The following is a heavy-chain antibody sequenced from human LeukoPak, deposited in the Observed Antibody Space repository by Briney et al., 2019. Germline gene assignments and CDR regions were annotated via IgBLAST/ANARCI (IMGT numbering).Heavy chain of an antibody. CDR3: ARDRSSSNYYYYGVDV. Sequence: ASVTVSCKASGYTFTDYYIHWVRQAPGQGLEWMGWINPNSGGTNFAQQFQGRVTMTRDTSISTAYMELSNLRSDDTAVYYCARDRSSSNYYYYGVDVWGQGTTVTVSS. J-gene: IGHJ6*02. D-gene: IGHD6-6*01. CDR1: GYTFTDYY. V-gene: IGHV1-2*02. CDR2: INPNSGGT.